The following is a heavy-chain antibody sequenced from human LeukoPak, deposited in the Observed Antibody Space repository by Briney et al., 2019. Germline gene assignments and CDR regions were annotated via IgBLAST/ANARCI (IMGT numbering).Heavy chain of an antibody. CDR2: ISSSSSYI. CDR1: GFTFSSYS. D-gene: IGHD2-2*02. J-gene: IGHJ4*02. V-gene: IGHV3-21*01. CDR3: ASGCSTSCNIRHPLDY. Sequence: GGSLRLSCAASGFTFSSYSMNWVRQAPGKGLEWVSSISSSSSYIYYADSVKGRFTISRDNAKNSLYLQMNSLRAEDTAVYYCASGCSTSCNIRHPLDYWGQGTLVTVSS.